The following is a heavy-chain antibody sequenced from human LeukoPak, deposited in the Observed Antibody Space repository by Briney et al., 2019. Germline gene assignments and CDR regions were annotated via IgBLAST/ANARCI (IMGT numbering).Heavy chain of an antibody. Sequence: PGGSLRLSCAASGFTFSSYGMHWVRQAPGKGLEWVAFIRYDGSNKYYADSVKGRFTISRDNAKNSLYLQMNSLRAEDTAVYYCARDRAYYTVTGWFDPWGQGTLVTVSS. D-gene: IGHD3-10*01. CDR3: ARDRAYYTVTGWFDP. CDR2: IRYDGSNK. V-gene: IGHV3-30*02. CDR1: GFTFSSYG. J-gene: IGHJ5*02.